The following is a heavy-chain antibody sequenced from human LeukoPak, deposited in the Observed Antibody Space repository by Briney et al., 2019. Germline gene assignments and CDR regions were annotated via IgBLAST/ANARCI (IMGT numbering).Heavy chain of an antibody. CDR1: GGSFSGYY. V-gene: IGHV4-34*01. CDR2: INHSGST. Sequence: YPSETLSLTCAVYGGSFSGYYWSWIRQPPGKGLEWIGEINHSGSTNYNPSLKSRVTISVDTTKNQLSLQLNSVAPEVRAVYYCARDDGYYYGMDVWGQGTTVTVSS. CDR3: ARDDGYYYGMDV. J-gene: IGHJ6*02. D-gene: IGHD2-8*01.